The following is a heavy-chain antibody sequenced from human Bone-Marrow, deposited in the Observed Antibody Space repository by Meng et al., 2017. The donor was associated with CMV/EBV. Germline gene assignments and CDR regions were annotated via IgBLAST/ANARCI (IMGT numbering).Heavy chain of an antibody. V-gene: IGHV3-9*01. D-gene: IGHD3-22*01. CDR2: ISWNSGSI. CDR3: ARAGSSVAHDAFDI. CDR1: GFTFDDYA. Sequence: SLKISCAASGFTFDDYAMHWVRQAPGKGLEWVSGISWNSGSIGYADSVKGRFTISRDNAKNSLYLQMHGLRAEDTALYYCARAGSSVAHDAFDIWGQGTMVTVSS. J-gene: IGHJ3*02.